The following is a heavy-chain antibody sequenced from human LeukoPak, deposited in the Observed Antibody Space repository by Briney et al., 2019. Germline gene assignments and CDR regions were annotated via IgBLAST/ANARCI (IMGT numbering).Heavy chain of an antibody. V-gene: IGHV3-9*01. CDR1: GFTFDDYA. CDR3: AKEHSSGYYYTHYYYGMDV. CDR2: VSWNSGSI. D-gene: IGHD3-22*01. J-gene: IGHJ6*02. Sequence: GRSLRLSCPASGFTFDDYAMHWLRQAPGEALEWVSGVSWNSGSIGYADSVKGRVTISRDNATNSLYLQMNSLRAEDTALYYCAKEHSSGYYYTHYYYGMDVWGQGTTVTVSS.